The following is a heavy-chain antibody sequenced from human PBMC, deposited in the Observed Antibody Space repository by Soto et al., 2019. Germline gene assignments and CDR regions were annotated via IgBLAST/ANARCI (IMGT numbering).Heavy chain of an antibody. CDR1: GYTFKSYD. J-gene: IGHJ6*02. V-gene: IGHV1-18*04. D-gene: IGHD5-12*01. CDR3: ARKGYIGNFAMDV. CDR2: ISGHNGKA. Sequence: ASVKVSCKASGYTFKSYDVKWVGKAPGQGLEWMGWISGHNGKADYAENFQGRVIMTTDTSTATASMDLRGLRSDDTAVYYCARKGYIGNFAMDVCGQGTTVTVSS.